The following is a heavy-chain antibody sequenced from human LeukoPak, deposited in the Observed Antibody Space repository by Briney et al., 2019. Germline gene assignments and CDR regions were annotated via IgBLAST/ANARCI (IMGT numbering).Heavy chain of an antibody. CDR1: GYNFTNYW. CDR3: TVLRSSGWFSDY. J-gene: IGHJ4*02. CDR2: IYPGDSGT. V-gene: IGHV5-51*01. D-gene: IGHD6-19*01. Sequence: GESLKISCQGSGYNFTNYWIGWVRQMPGKGLECMGIIYPGDSGTRYSPSFQGQVTISADKSISTAFLQWSSLKASDTAMYYCTVLRSSGWFSDYWGQGTLVTVSS.